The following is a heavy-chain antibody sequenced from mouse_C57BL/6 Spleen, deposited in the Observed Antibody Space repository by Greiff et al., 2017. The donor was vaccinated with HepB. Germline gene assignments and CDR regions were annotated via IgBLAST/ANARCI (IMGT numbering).Heavy chain of an antibody. Sequence: SGTVLARPGASVKMSCKTSGYTFTSYWMHWVKQRSGQDLEWIGAIYPGNSDTSYNQKFKGKAKLTAVTSASTAYMELSSLTNEDSAVYYCTRSYGYDGGVSRYFDYWGQGTTLTVSS. V-gene: IGHV1-5*01. D-gene: IGHD2-2*01. J-gene: IGHJ2*01. CDR3: TRSYGYDGGVSRYFDY. CDR2: IYPGNSDT. CDR1: GYTFTSYW.